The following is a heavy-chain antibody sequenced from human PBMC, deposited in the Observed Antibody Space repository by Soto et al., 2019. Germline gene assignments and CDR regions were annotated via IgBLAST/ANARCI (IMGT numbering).Heavy chain of an antibody. CDR2: IYYSGST. J-gene: IGHJ6*02. CDR3: ARAAAWYYGMDV. D-gene: IGHD6-13*01. Sequence: QVQLQESGPGLVKPSETLSLTCTVSGGSVSSGSYYWSWIRQPPGKGLEWIGYIYYSGSTNYNPSLKRRVTISVDTSKNQFSLKLSSVTAADTAVYYCARAAAWYYGMDVWGQGTTVTVSS. CDR1: GGSVSSGSYY. V-gene: IGHV4-61*01.